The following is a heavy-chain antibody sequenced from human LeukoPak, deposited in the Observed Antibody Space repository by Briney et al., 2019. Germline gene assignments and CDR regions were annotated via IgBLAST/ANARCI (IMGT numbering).Heavy chain of an antibody. D-gene: IGHD1-20*01. CDR1: GYTFTSYG. Sequence: ASVKVSCKASGYTFTSYGISWERQAPGQGLELMGWISAYNGNTNYAQKLQGRVTMTTDTSTSTAYMELRSLRSDDTAVYYCARRYNWNDGPEFDYWGQGTLVTVSS. CDR2: ISAYNGNT. CDR3: ARRYNWNDGPEFDY. J-gene: IGHJ4*02. V-gene: IGHV1-18*01.